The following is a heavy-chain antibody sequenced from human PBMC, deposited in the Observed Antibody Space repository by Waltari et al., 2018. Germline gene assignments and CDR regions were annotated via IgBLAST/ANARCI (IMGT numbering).Heavy chain of an antibody. CDR1: GGSFSGYY. CDR3: ARRPRGYCSGGSCFSYYFDY. Sequence: QVQLQQWGAGLLKPSETLSLTCAVYGGSFSGYYWSWIRQPPGKGLEWIGEINHSGSTNCNPSLKSRVTISVDTSKNQFSLKLSSVTAADTAVYYCARRPRGYCSGGSCFSYYFDYWGQGTLVTVSS. D-gene: IGHD2-15*01. CDR2: INHSGST. J-gene: IGHJ4*02. V-gene: IGHV4-34*01.